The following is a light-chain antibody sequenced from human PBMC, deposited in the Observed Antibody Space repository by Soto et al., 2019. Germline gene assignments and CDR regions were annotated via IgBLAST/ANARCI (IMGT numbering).Light chain of an antibody. J-gene: IGKJ4*01. Sequence: EIVMTQSPVTLSVSPGERVTLSCRASQSISSNLAWYQQKPGQAPRLLIYGASTRATGIPARFSGSGSGTEFTLTISRLEPEDFVVYYCQHSGSSPFTFGGGTKLEI. CDR2: GAS. CDR3: QHSGSSPFT. V-gene: IGKV3-15*01. CDR1: QSISSN.